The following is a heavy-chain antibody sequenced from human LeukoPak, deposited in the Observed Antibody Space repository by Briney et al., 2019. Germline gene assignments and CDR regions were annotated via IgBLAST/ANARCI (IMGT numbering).Heavy chain of an antibody. CDR2: ISSSSSTI. V-gene: IGHV3-48*01. D-gene: IGHD6-13*01. CDR1: GFTFSSYE. Sequence: PGGSLRLSCAASGFTFSSYEMNWVRQAPGKGLEWVSYISSSSSTIYYADSVKGRFTISRDNAKNSLYLQMNSLRAEDTAVYYCARDFSSSWYLVVYYYYYMDVWGKGTTVTVSS. J-gene: IGHJ6*03. CDR3: ARDFSSSWYLVVYYYYYMDV.